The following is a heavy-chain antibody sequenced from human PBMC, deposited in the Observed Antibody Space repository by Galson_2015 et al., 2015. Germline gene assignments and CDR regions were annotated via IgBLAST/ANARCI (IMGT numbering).Heavy chain of an antibody. J-gene: IGHJ4*02. CDR1: GGSFSNYY. V-gene: IGHV4-34*01. D-gene: IGHD2-2*01. CDR3: ARRYHLPLDS. CDR2: INHDGST. Sequence: SEPLSLTCVVYGGSFSNYYWTWIRQPPGKGLEWIGEINHDGSTNYNPSLKSRVTMSVDTSKNQFSLKLISVTAADTAVYYCARRYHLPLDSWGQGTLVTVSS.